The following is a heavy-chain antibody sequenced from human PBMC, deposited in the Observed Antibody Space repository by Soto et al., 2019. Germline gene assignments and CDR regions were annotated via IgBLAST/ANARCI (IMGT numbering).Heavy chain of an antibody. D-gene: IGHD4-17*01. Sequence: GGSLRLSCAASGFTFSSYSMNWVRQAPGKGLEWVSSMSSSSRYIYYADSVRGRFTISRDNAKNSLYLQMNSLRAEDTAVYYCAKDLNPVTTAYFQHWGQGTLLTVSS. CDR2: MSSSSRYI. V-gene: IGHV3-21*01. CDR1: GFTFSSYS. CDR3: AKDLNPVTTAYFQH. J-gene: IGHJ1*01.